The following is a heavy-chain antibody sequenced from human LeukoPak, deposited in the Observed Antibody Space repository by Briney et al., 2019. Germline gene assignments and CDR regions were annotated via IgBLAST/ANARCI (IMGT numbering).Heavy chain of an antibody. J-gene: IGHJ4*02. Sequence: KTSETLSLTCTVSGGSISSSSYYWGWIRQPPGKGLEWIGSIYYSGSTYYNPSLKSRVTISVDTSKNQFSLKLSSVTAADTAVCYCARNMPSGDYWGQGTLVTVSS. CDR3: ARNMPSGDY. CDR1: GGSISSSSYY. CDR2: IYYSGST. D-gene: IGHD2-2*01. V-gene: IGHV4-39*01.